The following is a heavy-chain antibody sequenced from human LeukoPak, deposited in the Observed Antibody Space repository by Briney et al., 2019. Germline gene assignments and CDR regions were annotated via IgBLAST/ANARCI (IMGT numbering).Heavy chain of an antibody. CDR3: ARDREDFDWYPAAGNWFDP. Sequence: SETLSLTCAVYGGSFSGYYWSWIRQPPGNGLEWIGEINHSGSTNYNPSLKSRVTISVDTSKNQFSLKLSSVTAADTAVYYCARDREDFDWYPAAGNWFDPWGQGTLVTVSS. D-gene: IGHD3-9*01. J-gene: IGHJ5*02. V-gene: IGHV4-34*01. CDR2: INHSGST. CDR1: GGSFSGYY.